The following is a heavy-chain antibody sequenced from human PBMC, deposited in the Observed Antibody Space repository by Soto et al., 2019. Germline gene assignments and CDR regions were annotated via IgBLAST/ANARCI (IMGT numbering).Heavy chain of an antibody. D-gene: IGHD5-12*01. J-gene: IGHJ4*02. V-gene: IGHV5-51*01. CDR2: IYPGDSDT. CDR1: GFRFTSYG. CDR3: ARVEEMATMPLYYFDY. Sequence: GLPLRVSWKGSGFRFTSYGGRRIRKKPGKGLEWMGIIYPGDSDTRYSPSFQGQVTISADKSISTAYLQWSSLKASDTAMYYCARVEEMATMPLYYFDYWGQGTLVTVSS.